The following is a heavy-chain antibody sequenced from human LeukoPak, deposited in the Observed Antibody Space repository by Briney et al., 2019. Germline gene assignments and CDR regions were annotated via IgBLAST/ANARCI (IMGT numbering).Heavy chain of an antibody. CDR3: ARGLGTKDFYFDY. V-gene: IGHV1-3*01. D-gene: IGHD1-7*01. Sequence: ASVKISCKASGYTFSNYAIHWVRQVPGQRLAWMGRINAGNGNTKYSQKFQGRVTVTRETSATTAYMEVSSLRSEDTAVYYCARGLGTKDFYFDYWGQGTLVTVSS. CDR2: INAGNGNT. CDR1: GYTFSNYA. J-gene: IGHJ4*02.